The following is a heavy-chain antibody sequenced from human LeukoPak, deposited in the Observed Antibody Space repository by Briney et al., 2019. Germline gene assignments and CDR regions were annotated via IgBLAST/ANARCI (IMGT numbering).Heavy chain of an antibody. CDR2: IRGDGGST. CDR1: GFTFDDYA. CDR3: AKDINRITMVRGVKFMGYYMDV. J-gene: IGHJ6*03. Sequence: GGSLRLSCAASGFTFDDYAMQWVRHAPGKGLEWVSLIRGDGGSTYYADSVKGRFTISRDNSKNSLYLQMNSVRTEDTALYYCAKDINRITMVRGVKFMGYYMDVWGKGTTVTVSS. V-gene: IGHV3-43*02. D-gene: IGHD3-10*01.